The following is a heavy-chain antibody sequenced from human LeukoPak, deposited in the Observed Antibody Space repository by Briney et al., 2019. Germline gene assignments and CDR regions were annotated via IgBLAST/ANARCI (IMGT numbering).Heavy chain of an antibody. CDR3: AKVGAVAAVEN. V-gene: IGHV3-66*01. CDR2: IYTGETT. CDR1: GFTVSSKY. D-gene: IGHD6-19*01. J-gene: IGHJ4*02. Sequence: GGSLRLSCAASGFTVSSKYMSWVRQAPGKGLEWVSVIYTGETTYYADSVKGRFTISRDNSKNTLYLQMDGLRVEDTAVYYCAKVGAVAAVENWGQGTLVTVSS.